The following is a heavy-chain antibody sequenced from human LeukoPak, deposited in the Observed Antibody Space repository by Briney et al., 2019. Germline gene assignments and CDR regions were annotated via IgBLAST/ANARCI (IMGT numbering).Heavy chain of an antibody. Sequence: GSLRLSCAASGFTFSSYAMSWVRQPPGKGLEWIGEINHSGSTNYNPSLKSRVTISVDTSKNQFSLKLSSVTAADTAVYYCARAGRRILRFLEWPNGPDYWGQGTLVTVSS. V-gene: IGHV4-34*01. CDR3: ARAGRRILRFLEWPNGPDY. J-gene: IGHJ4*02. CDR2: INHSGST. CDR1: GFTFSSYA. D-gene: IGHD3-3*01.